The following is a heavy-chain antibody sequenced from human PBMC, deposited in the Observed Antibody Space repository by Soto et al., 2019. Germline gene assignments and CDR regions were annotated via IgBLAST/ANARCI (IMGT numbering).Heavy chain of an antibody. D-gene: IGHD1-26*01. J-gene: IGHJ6*02. CDR1: GYTFTSYY. V-gene: IGHV1-2*04. CDR3: ARGKEGIVGPTITLADGMDV. CDR2: INPNSGGT. Sequence: ASVKVSCKASGYTFTSYYIQWVRQAPGQGLEWMGWINPNSGGTNYAQKFQGWVTMTRDTSIGTVYMELNRLKSDDTAVYYCARGKEGIVGPTITLADGMDVWGQGTTVTVSS.